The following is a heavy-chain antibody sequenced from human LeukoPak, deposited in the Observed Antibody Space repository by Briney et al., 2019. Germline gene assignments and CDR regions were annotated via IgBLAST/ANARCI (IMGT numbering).Heavy chain of an antibody. CDR1: GYTFTSYY. J-gene: IGHJ5*02. CDR3: ARDPISSSWPRGAWFAP. D-gene: IGHD6-13*01. Sequence: ASVKVSCKASGYTFTSYYINWVRQAPGQGLEWMGIINPNGGSTTYTPKFQGRLTLTRDTSTSTIYMELSSLRSDDTAVYYCARDPISSSWPRGAWFAPWGQGTLVTVSS. CDR2: INPNGGST. V-gene: IGHV1-46*01.